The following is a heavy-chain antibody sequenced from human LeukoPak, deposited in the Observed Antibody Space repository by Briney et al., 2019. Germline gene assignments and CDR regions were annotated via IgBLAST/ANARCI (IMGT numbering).Heavy chain of an antibody. CDR3: ARLLLPYYFDY. D-gene: IGHD2/OR15-2a*01. J-gene: IGHJ4*02. CDR2: IYYSGST. V-gene: IGHV4-39*01. Sequence: SETLSLTCTVSGGSISSSSYHWGWIRQPPGKGLEWIGSIYYSGSTYYNPSLKSRVTISVDTSKNQFSLKLSSVTAADTAVYYCARLLLPYYFDYWGQGTLVTVSS. CDR1: GGSISSSSYH.